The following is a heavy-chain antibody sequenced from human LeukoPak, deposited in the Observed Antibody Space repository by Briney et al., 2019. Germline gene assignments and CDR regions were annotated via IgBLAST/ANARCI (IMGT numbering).Heavy chain of an antibody. D-gene: IGHD3-3*01. Sequence: ASVKVSCKASGYTFTSYSVHWVRQAPGQGLDWMGIINPSGGSTSHAQKFQGRVTMTRDTSTSTVYIQLSSLRSEDTAVYYCARAISPVAYYGMDVWGQGTTVTVSS. CDR3: ARAISPVAYYGMDV. CDR2: INPSGGST. CDR1: GYTFTSYS. V-gene: IGHV1-46*01. J-gene: IGHJ6*02.